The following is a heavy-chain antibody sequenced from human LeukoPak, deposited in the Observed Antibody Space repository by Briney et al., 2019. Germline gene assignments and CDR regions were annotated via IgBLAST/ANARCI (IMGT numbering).Heavy chain of an antibody. CDR1: GFSFSVYE. J-gene: IGHJ4*02. V-gene: IGHV3-48*03. Sequence: GGSLRLSCAASGFSFSVYEMHWVRQAPGKGLEWISDISSSGTTTYYADSVKGRFTISRDNAKNSLYLQMNSLRAEDTAAYYCTTLTVASNFDYWGQGTLVTVSS. D-gene: IGHD6-19*01. CDR2: ISSSGTTT. CDR3: TTLTVASNFDY.